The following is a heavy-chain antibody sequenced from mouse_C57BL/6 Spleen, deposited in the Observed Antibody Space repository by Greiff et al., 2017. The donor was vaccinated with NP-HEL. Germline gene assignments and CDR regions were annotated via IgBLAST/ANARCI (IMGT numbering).Heavy chain of an antibody. CDR3: ARCRDLLADY. CDR1: GFTFTDYY. CDR2: IRNKANGYTT. D-gene: IGHD2-1*01. Sequence: EVMLVESGGGLVQPGGSLSLSCAASGFTFTDYYMSWVRQPPGKALEWLGFIRNKANGYTTEYSASVKGRFTISRDNSQSILYLQMNALRAEDSATYYCARCRDLLADYWGQGTTLTVSS. J-gene: IGHJ2*01. V-gene: IGHV7-3*01.